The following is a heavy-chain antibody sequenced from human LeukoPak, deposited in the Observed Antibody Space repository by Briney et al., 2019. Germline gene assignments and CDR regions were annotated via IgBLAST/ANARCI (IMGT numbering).Heavy chain of an antibody. CDR1: GLTFSSYS. V-gene: IGHV3-48*01. D-gene: IGHD4-11*01. CDR3: VRAGDYSNPKLDY. Sequence: GGSLRLSCAASGLTFSSYSMNWVRQAPGKGLEWVSYISSSSSTIYYADSVKGRFTISRDNAKNSLYLQMNSLRAEDTAVYYCVRAGDYSNPKLDYWGQGTLVTVSS. CDR2: ISSSSSTI. J-gene: IGHJ4*02.